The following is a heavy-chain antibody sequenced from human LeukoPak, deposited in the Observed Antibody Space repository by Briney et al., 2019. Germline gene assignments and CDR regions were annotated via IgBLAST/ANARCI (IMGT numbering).Heavy chain of an antibody. V-gene: IGHV3-23*01. CDR1: GFSFSNFA. CDR2: INGGHYLT. J-gene: IGHJ5*01. D-gene: IGHD4-17*01. Sequence: GGSLRLSCAASGFSFSNFAKTWVRQAPGKGLEWVSSINGGHYLTYNTDSVKGRFTISRDNSKNTLYLQMNSLRADDTAVYYCTRDPNGDYVGAFDSWGQGTLVTVSS. CDR3: TRDPNGDYVGAFDS.